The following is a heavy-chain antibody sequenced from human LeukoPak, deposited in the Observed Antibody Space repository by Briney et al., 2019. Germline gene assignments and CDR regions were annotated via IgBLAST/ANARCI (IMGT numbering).Heavy chain of an antibody. V-gene: IGHV4-59*12. D-gene: IGHD3-3*01. J-gene: IGHJ6*03. CDR2: IYYSGSP. CDR1: GGSISSYY. Sequence: SETLSLTCTVSGGSISSYYWSWIRQPPGKGLEWIGYIYYSGSPNYNPSLKSRVTISVDTSKNQFSLKLSSVTAADTAVYYCARAFSYYDFWSGYRPYYYMDVWGKGTTVTVSS. CDR3: ARAFSYYDFWSGYRPYYYMDV.